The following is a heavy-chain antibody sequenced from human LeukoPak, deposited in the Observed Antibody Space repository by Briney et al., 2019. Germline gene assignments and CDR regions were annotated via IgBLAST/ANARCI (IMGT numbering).Heavy chain of an antibody. J-gene: IGHJ4*02. CDR2: ISSSSSYI. Sequence: PGRSLRLSCAASGFTFSSYSMNWVRQAPGKGLEWVSSISSSSSYIYYADSVKGRFTISRDNAKNSLYLQMNSLRAEDTAVYYCARGTNSNSIPFFDYWGQGTLVTVSS. CDR1: GFTFSSYS. CDR3: ARGTNSNSIPFFDY. V-gene: IGHV3-21*01. D-gene: IGHD4-11*01.